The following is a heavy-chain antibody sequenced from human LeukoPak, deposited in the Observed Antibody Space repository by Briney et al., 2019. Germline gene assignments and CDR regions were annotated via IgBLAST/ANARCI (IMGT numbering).Heavy chain of an antibody. D-gene: IGHD2-2*01. CDR1: GGSISSGGYY. Sequence: PSETLSLTCTVSGGSISSGGYYWSWVRQHPGKGLEWLGYIYYSGSTYYNPSLNSRVTISVDTSKNQFSLKLISVTAADTAVYYCARDSSYAGWFDPWGQGTLVTVSS. CDR3: ARDSSYAGWFDP. CDR2: IYYSGST. J-gene: IGHJ5*02. V-gene: IGHV4-31*03.